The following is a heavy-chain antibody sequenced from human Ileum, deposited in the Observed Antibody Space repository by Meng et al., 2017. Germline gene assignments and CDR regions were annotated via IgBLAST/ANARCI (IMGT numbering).Heavy chain of an antibody. V-gene: IGHV4-61*08. D-gene: IGHD7-27*01. CDR3: ARDHWGSLDY. CDR2: AST. CDR1: GGSVSSSGYQ. J-gene: IGHJ4*02. Sequence: QVEREGSGPGLARPSETRSLICAVSGGSVSSSGYQWGWIRQPPGKGLEWIGYASTNYNPSLKSRVTISVDTSKNQFSLKLTSVTAADTAVYYCARDHWGSLDYWGQGVLVTVSS.